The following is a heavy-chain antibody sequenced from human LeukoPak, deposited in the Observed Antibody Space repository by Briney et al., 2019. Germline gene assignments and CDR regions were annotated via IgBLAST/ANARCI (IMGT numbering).Heavy chain of an antibody. CDR3: TTGPDILTCILSSGDEFDI. D-gene: IGHD3-9*01. CDR2: IKSKTDGGTR. Sequence: GGSLRLSCAASGFTVSNAWMSWVRQAPGKGLEWVGRIKSKTDGGTRDYASPVKGRFTISRDDSKNTLYLQMNSLKSEDTAVYYCTTGPDILTCILSSGDEFDIWGQGTMVTVSS. J-gene: IGHJ3*02. V-gene: IGHV3-15*01. CDR1: GFTVSNAW.